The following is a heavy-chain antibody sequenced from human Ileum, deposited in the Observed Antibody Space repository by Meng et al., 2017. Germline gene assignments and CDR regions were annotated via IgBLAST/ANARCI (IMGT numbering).Heavy chain of an antibody. CDR1: GDSISTNW. J-gene: IGHJ4*02. CDR3: ARGAIGTRPFDY. CDR2: IYHSGAF. V-gene: IGHV4-4*02. D-gene: IGHD2-21*01. Sequence: HVQREESGPGLVKPSGTLSLTCAVSGDSISTNWWNWVRQPPGKGLEWIGEIYHSGAFNYNPSLRSRVTISVDKSKNQLSLKLGSLTAADTAVYYCARGAIGTRPFDYWGQGTLVTVSS.